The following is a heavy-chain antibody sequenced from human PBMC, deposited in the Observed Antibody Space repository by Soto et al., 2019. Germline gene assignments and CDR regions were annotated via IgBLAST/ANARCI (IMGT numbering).Heavy chain of an antibody. CDR1: GFTFSSYG. CDR2: ISYDGGNE. D-gene: IGHD1-26*01. Sequence: EGSVRLSCAGSGFTFSSYGIHWVRQAPGKGLEWVALISYDGGNEKYTESVKDRFTISRDDSHNVAYLQMSSLRTEDTAMYYCAKDRYSGTYPTDFDYWGQGSLVTVSS. CDR3: AKDRYSGTYPTDFDY. J-gene: IGHJ4*02. V-gene: IGHV3-30*18.